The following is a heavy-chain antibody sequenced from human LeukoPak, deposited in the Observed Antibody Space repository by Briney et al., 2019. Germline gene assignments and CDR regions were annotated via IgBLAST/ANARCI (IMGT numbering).Heavy chain of an antibody. CDR2: INHSGST. V-gene: IGHV4-34*01. Sequence: PSETLSLTCAVYGGSFSGYYWSWLRQPPGKGLAWIGEINHSGSTNSNPSLKSRVTISVDTSKNQFSLKLSSVTAADTEVYYCAGERDMRYGSGSYYNGCWFDPWGQGTLVTVSS. CDR3: AGERDMRYGSGSYYNGCWFDP. J-gene: IGHJ5*02. D-gene: IGHD3-10*01. CDR1: GGSFSGYY.